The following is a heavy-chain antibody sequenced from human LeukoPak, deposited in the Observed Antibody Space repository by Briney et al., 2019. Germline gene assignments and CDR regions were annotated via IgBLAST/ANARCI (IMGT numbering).Heavy chain of an antibody. J-gene: IGHJ3*02. CDR2: INPSGGST. CDR3: AKDTPSIAVARGDAFDI. V-gene: IGHV1-46*01. Sequence: ASVKVSCKASGYTFTSYYMHWVRQAPGQGLEWMGIINPSGGSTSYAQKFQGRVTMTRATSTSTVYMELSSLRSEDTAVYSSAKDTPSIAVARGDAFDIWGQGTMVTVSS. CDR1: GYTFTSYY. D-gene: IGHD6-19*01.